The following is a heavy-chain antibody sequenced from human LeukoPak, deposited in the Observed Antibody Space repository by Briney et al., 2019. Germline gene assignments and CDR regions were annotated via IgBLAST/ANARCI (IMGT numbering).Heavy chain of an antibody. CDR1: GGSISSYY. V-gene: IGHV4-59*01. CDR2: IYYSGST. D-gene: IGHD3-16*01. CDR3: ARYMITFGGVPNWFDP. Sequence: PSETLSLTCTVSGGSISSYYWSWIRQPPGKGLEWIGYIYYSGSTNYNPSLKSRVTISVDTSKNQFSLKLSSVTAADPAVYYCARYMITFGGVPNWFDPWGQGTLVTVSS. J-gene: IGHJ5*02.